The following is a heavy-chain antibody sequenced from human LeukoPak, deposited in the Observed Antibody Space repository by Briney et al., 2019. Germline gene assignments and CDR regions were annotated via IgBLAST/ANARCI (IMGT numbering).Heavy chain of an antibody. V-gene: IGHV3-23*01. CDR2: ISGSGGNT. CDR1: GFTFSSYA. Sequence: GGSLRLSCAASGFTFSSYAMSWVRQAPRKGLEWVSAISGSGGNTYYADSVKGRFTISRDNSKNTVYLQMNSLRSEDTAVYYCAKGPNIVVVTAIDHWGQGTLVTVSS. CDR3: AKGPNIVVVTAIDH. J-gene: IGHJ4*02. D-gene: IGHD2-21*02.